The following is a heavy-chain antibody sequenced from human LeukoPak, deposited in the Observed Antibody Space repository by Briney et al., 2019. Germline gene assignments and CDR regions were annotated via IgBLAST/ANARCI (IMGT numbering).Heavy chain of an antibody. Sequence: ASVKVSCKASGYTFTSYGISWVRQAPGQGLEWMGWISAYNGNTNYAQKLQGRVTMTTDTSTSTAYMELRSLRSDDTAVYYCARGYCSSTSCPTNLLLFDYWGQRTLVTVSS. CDR1: GYTFTSYG. D-gene: IGHD2-2*01. CDR2: ISAYNGNT. V-gene: IGHV1-18*01. J-gene: IGHJ4*02. CDR3: ARGYCSSTSCPTNLLLFDY.